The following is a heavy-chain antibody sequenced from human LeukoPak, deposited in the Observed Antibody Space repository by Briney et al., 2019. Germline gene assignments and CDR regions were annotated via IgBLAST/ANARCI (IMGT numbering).Heavy chain of an antibody. CDR2: ISFDGSNK. CDR3: AKDYRSWFLDY. CDR1: GFTFRSYG. V-gene: IGHV3-30*18. D-gene: IGHD6-13*01. Sequence: GGSLRLSCAASGFTFRSYGMHWVRQAPGKGLEWVAVISFDGSNKYYADSVKGRFTISRDDSKNTLYLQMNRLRAEDTAVYYCAKDYRSWFLDYWGQGTLVTVSS. J-gene: IGHJ4*02.